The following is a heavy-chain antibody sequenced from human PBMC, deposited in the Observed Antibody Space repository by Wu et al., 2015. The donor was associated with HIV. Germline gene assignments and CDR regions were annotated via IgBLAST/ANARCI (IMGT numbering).Heavy chain of an antibody. V-gene: IGHV1-2*02. D-gene: IGHD5-12*01. Sequence: QVQLVQSGAEVKKPGASVKVSCKASGYTFTSYAITWVRQAPGQGLEWMGWINPKSGGTNYAQDFQGRLTMTRDTSITTVYMELKRLTSEDTAMYFCARSHKWLQLRYQGNFDYWGQGTVVTVSS. CDR2: INPKSGGT. J-gene: IGHJ4*02. CDR3: ARSHKWLQLRYQGNFDY. CDR1: GYTFTSYA.